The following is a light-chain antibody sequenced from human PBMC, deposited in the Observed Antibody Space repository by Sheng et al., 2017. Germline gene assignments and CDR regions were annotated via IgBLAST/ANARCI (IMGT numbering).Light chain of an antibody. CDR2: DTD. CDR1: SSNIGNNY. J-gene: IGLJ3*02. V-gene: IGLV1-51*01. Sequence: QSVLTQPPSVSAAPGQRVTISCSGSSSNIGNNYVSWYQQLPGTAPKLLIYDTDKRPSGTPDRFSGSKSGTSATLGITGLQTGDEADYYCGSWDTSLSAGVFGEGTKLTVL. CDR3: GSWDTSLSAGV.